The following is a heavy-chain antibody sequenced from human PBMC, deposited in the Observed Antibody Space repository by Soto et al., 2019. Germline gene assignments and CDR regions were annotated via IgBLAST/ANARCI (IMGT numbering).Heavy chain of an antibody. Sequence: QVQLVQSGAEVKKPGSSVKVSCKASGGTFSSYAISWVRQAPGQGLEWMGGIIPIFGTANYAQKFQGRVTITADESTSTAYMDLSSLSSEDTAVYYCARSIVVVTASYWYFDLWGRGTLVTVSS. D-gene: IGHD2-21*02. J-gene: IGHJ2*01. V-gene: IGHV1-69*12. CDR3: ARSIVVVTASYWYFDL. CDR1: GGTFSSYA. CDR2: IIPIFGTA.